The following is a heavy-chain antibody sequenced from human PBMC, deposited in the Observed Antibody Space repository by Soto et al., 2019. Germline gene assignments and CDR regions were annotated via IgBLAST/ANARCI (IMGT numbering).Heavy chain of an antibody. J-gene: IGHJ4*02. V-gene: IGHV4-59*08. CDR1: GGSINNYY. CDR2: IYYAGTT. D-gene: IGHD3-22*01. CDR3: ARLGGYYQALDS. Sequence: PSETLSLTCSVSGGSINNYYWSWIRQPPGKGLEFIGYIYYAGTTTYNPSLKSRVTISVDMSKNQFSLKLSSVTAADTAVYYCARLGGYYQALDSWGQGTLLTVSS.